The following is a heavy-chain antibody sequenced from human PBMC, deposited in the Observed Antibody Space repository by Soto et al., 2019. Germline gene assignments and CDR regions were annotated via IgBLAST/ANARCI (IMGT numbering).Heavy chain of an antibody. J-gene: IGHJ3*02. CDR3: ARGRRGYSYGRTDAFDI. D-gene: IGHD5-18*01. CDR1: GGTFSSYA. CDR2: ITPIFGTA. Sequence: GASVKVSCKASGGTFSSYAISWVRQAPGQGLEWMGGITPIFGTANYAQKFQGRVTITADKSTSTAYMELSSLRSEDTAVYYCARGRRGYSYGRTDAFDIWGQGTMVTVSS. V-gene: IGHV1-69*06.